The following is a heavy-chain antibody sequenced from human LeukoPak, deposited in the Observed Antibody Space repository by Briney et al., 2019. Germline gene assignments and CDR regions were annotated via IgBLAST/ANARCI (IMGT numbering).Heavy chain of an antibody. CDR2: ISSDSNSI. D-gene: IGHD2-8*02. V-gene: IGHV3-21*01. J-gene: IGHJ4*02. Sequence: GGSLRLSCVASGLNFNSHTMKWVRQAPGKGLEWVSSISSDSNSIHHADSVKGRFTISRDNAKDWLYLQMSNLRVEDTAVYYCTRGQCNGRVCYSSLYDSWGQGTLVTVSS. CDR1: GLNFNSHT. CDR3: TRGQCNGRVCYSSLYDS.